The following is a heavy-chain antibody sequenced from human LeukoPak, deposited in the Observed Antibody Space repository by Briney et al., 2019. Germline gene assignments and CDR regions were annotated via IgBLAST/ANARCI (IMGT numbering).Heavy chain of an antibody. CDR3: ATDSWHYDYVWDPSAFDI. CDR2: IIPILGIA. CDR1: GGTFSSYA. Sequence: SVKVSCKASGGTFSSYAISWVRQAPGQGLEWMGRIIPILGIANYAQKFQGRVTLTEDTSTDTAYMELSSLRSEDTAVYYCATDSWHYDYVWDPSAFDIWGQGTMVTVSS. D-gene: IGHD3-16*01. J-gene: IGHJ3*02. V-gene: IGHV1-69*04.